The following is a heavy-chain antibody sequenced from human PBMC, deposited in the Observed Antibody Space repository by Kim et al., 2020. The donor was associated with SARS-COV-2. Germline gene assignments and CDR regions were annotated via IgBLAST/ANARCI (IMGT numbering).Heavy chain of an antibody. J-gene: IGHJ6*02. V-gene: IGHV1-18*01. D-gene: IGHD3-10*01. CDR1: GYTFTSYG. Sequence: ASVKVSCKASGYTFTSYGISWVRQAPGQGLEWMGWISAYNGNTNYAQKLQGRVTMTTDTSTSTAYMELRSLRSDDTAVYYCARASEYYYGSRSPYGMDVWGQGTTVTVSS. CDR2: ISAYNGNT. CDR3: ARASEYYYGSRSPYGMDV.